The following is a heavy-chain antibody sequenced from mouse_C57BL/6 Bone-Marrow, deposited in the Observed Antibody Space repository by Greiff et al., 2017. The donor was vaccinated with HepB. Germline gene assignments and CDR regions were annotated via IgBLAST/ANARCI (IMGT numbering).Heavy chain of an antibody. CDR1: GFTFSSYG. V-gene: IGHV5-6*01. CDR3: ARHDPYYYAMDY. CDR2: ISSGGSYT. Sequence: EVQQVESGGDLVKPGGSLKLSCAASGFTFSSYGMSWVRQTPDKRLEWVATISSGGSYTYYPDSVKGRFTISRDNAKNTLYLQMSSLKSEDTAMYYCARHDPYYYAMDYWGQGTSVTVSS. J-gene: IGHJ4*01.